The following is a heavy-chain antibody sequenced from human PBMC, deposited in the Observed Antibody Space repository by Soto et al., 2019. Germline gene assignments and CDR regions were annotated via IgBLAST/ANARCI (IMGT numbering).Heavy chain of an antibody. V-gene: IGHV3-48*01. CDR1: GSIFSSYS. CDR2: INSGSTSI. J-gene: IGHJ4*02. Sequence: GSLRLSCVASGSIFSSYSMNWVRQAPGKGLEWISYINSGSTSIYYADSVNGRFTISRDNAKNSLYLQMNSLRAEDTAVYYCASSASPDAYWGQGTLVTVSS. D-gene: IGHD1-26*01. CDR3: ASSASPDAY.